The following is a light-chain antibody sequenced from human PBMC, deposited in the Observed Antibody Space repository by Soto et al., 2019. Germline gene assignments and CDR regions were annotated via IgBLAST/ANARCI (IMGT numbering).Light chain of an antibody. CDR3: CSYAGSFSWV. V-gene: IGLV2-11*01. J-gene: IGLJ3*02. Sequence: QSALTQPRSVSGSPGQSFTISCTGTTGDVGAYNFVSWYQHHPGKAPKLMIYDASTRPSGVPDRFSASKSGNTASLTISGLQAEDEADHYCCSYAGSFSWVFGGGTTLTVL. CDR1: TGDVGAYNF. CDR2: DAS.